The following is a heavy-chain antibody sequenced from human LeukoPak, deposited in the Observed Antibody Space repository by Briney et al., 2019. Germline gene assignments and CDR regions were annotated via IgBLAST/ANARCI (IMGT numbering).Heavy chain of an antibody. CDR3: ARRDSRTHAFDI. D-gene: IGHD1/OR15-1a*01. Sequence: PSETLSLTCTVSGGSISSYYWSWIRQPPGKGLEWIGYIYYSGSTNYNPSLKSRVTISVGTSKNQFSLKLSSVTAADTAVYYCARRDSRTHAFDIWGQGTMVTVSS. CDR2: IYYSGST. V-gene: IGHV4-59*01. CDR1: GGSISSYY. J-gene: IGHJ3*02.